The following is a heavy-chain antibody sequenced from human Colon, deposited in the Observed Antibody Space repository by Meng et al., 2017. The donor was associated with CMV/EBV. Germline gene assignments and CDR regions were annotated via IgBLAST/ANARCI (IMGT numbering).Heavy chain of an antibody. D-gene: IGHD2-15*01. J-gene: IGHJ4*02. CDR1: GGSISSSSYY. Sequence: SETLSLTCTVSGGSISSSSYYWGWIRQPPGKGLEWIGSFYYSGTTYYNPSLESRVTISIDLSKNQFSQKLKNLTAADTVVYYCTRDNPILAPGWGQGTLVTVSS. CDR2: FYYSGTT. V-gene: IGHV4-39*07. CDR3: TRDNPILAPG.